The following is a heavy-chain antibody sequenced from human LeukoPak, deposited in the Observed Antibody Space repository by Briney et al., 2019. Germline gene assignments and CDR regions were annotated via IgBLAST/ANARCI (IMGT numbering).Heavy chain of an antibody. CDR2: IYYSGST. CDR3: ARTPGLYYYYGMDV. V-gene: IGHV4-59*08. D-gene: IGHD3-9*01. CDR1: GGSISSYY. Sequence: PSETLSLTCTVSGGSISSYYWSWIRQPPGKGLEWIGYIYYSGSTNYNPSLKSRVTISVDTSKNQFPLKLSSVTAADTAVYYCARTPGLYYYYGMDVWGQGTTVTVSS. J-gene: IGHJ6*02.